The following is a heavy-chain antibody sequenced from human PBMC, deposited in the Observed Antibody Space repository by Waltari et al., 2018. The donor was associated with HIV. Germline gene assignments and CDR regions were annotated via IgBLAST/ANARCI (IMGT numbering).Heavy chain of an antibody. CDR2: INPKRGGT. D-gene: IGHD6-19*01. CDR3: AGSHSSGWYVWFDP. CDR1: GYTFTDYY. J-gene: IGHJ5*02. Sequence: QVQLVQSGAEVKKPGASVKVSCKASGYTFTDYYLHWVRQAPGQGLEWMGRINPKRGGTKYEQKVQGRVTMTTDTSISTAYMEERMLISDDTAVYFCAGSHSSGWYVWFDPWGQGTLVTVS. V-gene: IGHV1-2*02.